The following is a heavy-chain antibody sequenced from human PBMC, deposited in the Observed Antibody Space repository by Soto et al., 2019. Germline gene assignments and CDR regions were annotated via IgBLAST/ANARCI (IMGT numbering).Heavy chain of an antibody. CDR1: GYTFTSYY. Sequence: ASVKVSCKASGYTFTSYYMHWVRQAPGQGLEWMGWINPNSGGTNYAQKFQGWVTMTRDTSISTAYMELSRLRSDDTAVYYCVASVFKERQGLGGSGTQDAQDPSYYGMDVWGQGTTVTVSS. J-gene: IGHJ6*02. D-gene: IGHD3-10*01. V-gene: IGHV1-2*04. CDR2: INPNSGGT. CDR3: VASVFKERQGLGGSGTQDAQDPSYYGMDV.